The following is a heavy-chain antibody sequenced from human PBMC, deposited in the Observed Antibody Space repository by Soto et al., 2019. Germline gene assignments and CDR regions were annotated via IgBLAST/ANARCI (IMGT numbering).Heavy chain of an antibody. Sequence: QVHLVQSGAEVRKPGASVKVSCKASGYTFSRYAMHWVRQAPGQRLEWMGWINAGYGNTKSSQKFQDRVTISRDTSPSTAYMELTSLRSEDTAVYYCARDTGDGTFDFWGQGTLVTVPS. CDR3: ARDTGDGTFDF. CDR2: INAGYGNT. V-gene: IGHV1-3*01. D-gene: IGHD7-27*01. CDR1: GYTFSRYA. J-gene: IGHJ4*02.